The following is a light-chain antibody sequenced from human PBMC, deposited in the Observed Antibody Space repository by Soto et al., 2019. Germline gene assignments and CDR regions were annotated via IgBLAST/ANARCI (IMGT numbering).Light chain of an antibody. J-gene: IGLJ1*01. CDR2: EVS. CDR3: SSYTSSSTRLYV. V-gene: IGLV2-14*01. Sequence: QSALTQPASVSGSPGQSITISCTGTSSDVGGYNYVSWYQQHPDKAPKLMIYEVSNRPSGVSNRFSGSKSGNTASLTISGLQAEDEADYYCSSYTSSSTRLYVFGTGTKVTVL. CDR1: SSDVGGYNY.